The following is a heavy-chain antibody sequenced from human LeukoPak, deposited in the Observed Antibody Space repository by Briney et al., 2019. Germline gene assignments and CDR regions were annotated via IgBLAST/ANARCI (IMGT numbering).Heavy chain of an antibody. V-gene: IGHV3-66*04. Sequence: GGSLRLSCAASGFTVSSNYMSWVRQAPGKGLEWVSVIYSGGSTYYADSVKGRFTISRDNSKNTLYLQMNSLRAEDTAVYYCARQAVGATTLFDYWGQGTLVTVSS. D-gene: IGHD1-26*01. CDR2: IYSGGST. CDR3: ARQAVGATTLFDY. CDR1: GFTVSSNY. J-gene: IGHJ4*02.